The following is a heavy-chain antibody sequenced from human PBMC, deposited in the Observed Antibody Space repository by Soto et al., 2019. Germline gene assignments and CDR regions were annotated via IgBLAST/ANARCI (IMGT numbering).Heavy chain of an antibody. Sequence: PSETLSLTCAVYGGSFSGYYWSWIRQPPGKGLEWIGEINHSGSTNYNPSLKSRVTISVDTSKNQFSLKLSSVTAADTAVYYCARGRDVAYCGGDCYSRQNDYWGQGTLVTVSS. CDR2: INHSGST. D-gene: IGHD2-21*02. CDR1: GGSFSGYY. V-gene: IGHV4-34*01. J-gene: IGHJ4*02. CDR3: ARGRDVAYCGGDCYSRQNDY.